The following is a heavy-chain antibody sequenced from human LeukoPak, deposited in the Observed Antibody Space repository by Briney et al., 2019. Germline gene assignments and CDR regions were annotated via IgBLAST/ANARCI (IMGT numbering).Heavy chain of an antibody. CDR1: GGSFSGYY. Sequence: SETLSLTCAVYGGSFSGYYWSWIRQPPGKGLEWIGEINHSGSTNYNPSLKSRVTISVDTSKNQFSLKLSSVTAADTAVYYCARVRYCSSTSCYSRSYYFDYWGQGTLVTVSS. J-gene: IGHJ4*02. V-gene: IGHV4-34*01. CDR3: ARVRYCSSTSCYSRSYYFDY. D-gene: IGHD2-2*02. CDR2: INHSGST.